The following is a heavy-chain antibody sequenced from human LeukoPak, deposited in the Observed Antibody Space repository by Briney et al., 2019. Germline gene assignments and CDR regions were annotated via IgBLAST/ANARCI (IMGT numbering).Heavy chain of an antibody. CDR1: GFTLSSYA. Sequence: GGSLRLSCAASGFTLSSYAMSWVRQAPGKGLEWVSAISDSGNTYHADSVKGRLTISRDSSKNTLFLQMNRLRPEDAGVYYCAKAPVTTCRGAYCYPFDYWGQGTLVTVSS. CDR3: AKAPVTTCRGAYCYPFDY. V-gene: IGHV3-23*01. J-gene: IGHJ4*02. D-gene: IGHD2-21*01. CDR2: ISDSGNT.